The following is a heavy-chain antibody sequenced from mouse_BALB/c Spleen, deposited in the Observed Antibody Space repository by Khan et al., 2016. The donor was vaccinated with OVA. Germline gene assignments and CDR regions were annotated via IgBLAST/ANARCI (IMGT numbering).Heavy chain of an antibody. J-gene: IGHJ3*01. CDR3: AMPGYVRFAY. CDR2: INPNNGGT. V-gene: IGHV1-18*01. CDR1: GYTFTDYI. Sequence: VRLQQSGPELVKPGASVKIPCKASGYTFTDYIIDWVKQSLGESLEWIGDINPNNGGTIYNQKFKGKATLTVDKSSSTADMELRSLTSEDTAVYFCAMPGYVRFAYWGQGTLVTVSA. D-gene: IGHD2-2*01.